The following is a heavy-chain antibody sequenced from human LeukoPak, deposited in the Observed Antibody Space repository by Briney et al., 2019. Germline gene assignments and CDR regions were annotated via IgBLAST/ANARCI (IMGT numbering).Heavy chain of an antibody. CDR2: IKQDGSEK. J-gene: IGHJ4*02. CDR3: ARAYRPE. V-gene: IGHV3-7*01. D-gene: IGHD3-16*02. Sequence: GGSLRLSCAVSGFTFSSYWMSWVRQPPGKGLEWVANIKQDGSEKYYVDSVKGRFTISRDNAKNSLHLQMNSLRAEDTAVYCCARAYRPERGQGTLVTVSS. CDR1: GFTFSSYW.